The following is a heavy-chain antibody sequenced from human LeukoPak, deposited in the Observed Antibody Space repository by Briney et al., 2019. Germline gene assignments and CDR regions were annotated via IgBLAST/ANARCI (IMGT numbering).Heavy chain of an antibody. Sequence: SETLSLTCTVSGYSISSGYYWGWIRQPPGKGLEWIGSIYHSGSTYYNPSLKSRVTISVDTSKNQFSLKLSSVTAADTAVYYCARLEVPYGDYDYWGQGTLVTVSS. CDR2: IYHSGST. CDR1: GYSISSGYY. CDR3: ARLEVPYGDYDY. V-gene: IGHV4-38-2*02. J-gene: IGHJ4*02. D-gene: IGHD4-17*01.